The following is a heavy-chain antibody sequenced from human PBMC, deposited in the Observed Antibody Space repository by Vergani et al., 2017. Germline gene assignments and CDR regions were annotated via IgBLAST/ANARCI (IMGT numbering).Heavy chain of an antibody. CDR1: GGSISSGGYY. CDR2: IYYSGST. CDR3: ARTYYDFWSGYYGPNYFDY. V-gene: IGHV4-31*03. D-gene: IGHD3-3*01. J-gene: IGHJ4*02. Sequence: QVQLQESGPGLVKPSQTLSLTCTVSGGSISSGGYYWSWIRQHPGKGLEWIGYIYYSGSTYYNPSLKSRVTISVDTSKNQLSLKLSSVTAADTAVYYCARTYYDFWSGYYGPNYFDYWGQGTLVTVSS.